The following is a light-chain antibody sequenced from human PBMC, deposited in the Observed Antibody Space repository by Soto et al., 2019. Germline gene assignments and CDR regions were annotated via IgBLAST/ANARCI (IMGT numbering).Light chain of an antibody. CDR1: QSVLYSSDNKNY. CDR3: QQYYGVTWT. V-gene: IGKV4-1*01. Sequence: DIVMTQSPDSLAVSLGERATINCKSSQSVLYSSDNKNYLAWYQQKPGQPPKLLIYWASIRDSGVPDRFSGSGSGRDFTLTISSLQAEDVAVYYCQQYYGVTWTFGQGTKVEI. J-gene: IGKJ1*01. CDR2: WAS.